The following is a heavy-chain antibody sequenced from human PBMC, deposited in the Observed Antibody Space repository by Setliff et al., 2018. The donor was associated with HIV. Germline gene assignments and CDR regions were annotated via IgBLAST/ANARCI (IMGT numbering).Heavy chain of an antibody. CDR2: ISPDGSER. CDR1: GFNFRDSW. CDR3: TKGHYTTLG. D-gene: IGHD2-2*02. Sequence: PGGSLRLSCSTSGFNFRDSWMSWLRLAPGKGLEWVANISPDGSERYSVDSVRGRFTVSRDNARNSLYLQMDSLRVEDTAVYYCTKGHYTTLGWGQGTLVTVSS. J-gene: IGHJ4*02. V-gene: IGHV3-7*01.